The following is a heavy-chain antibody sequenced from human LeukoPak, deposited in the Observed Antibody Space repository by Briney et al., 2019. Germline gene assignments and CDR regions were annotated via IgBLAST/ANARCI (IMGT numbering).Heavy chain of an antibody. D-gene: IGHD6-13*01. V-gene: IGHV3-72*01. CDR3: VSSIAAAVDY. CDR2: TRNKANSYTT. Sequence: GGSLRLSCAASGFTFSDHYMDWVRQAPGKGLEWVGRTRNKANSYTTDYAASVKGRFTISRDDSKNSLYLQMNSLKTEDTAVYYCVSSIAAAVDYWGQGTLVTVSS. CDR1: GFTFSDHY. J-gene: IGHJ4*02.